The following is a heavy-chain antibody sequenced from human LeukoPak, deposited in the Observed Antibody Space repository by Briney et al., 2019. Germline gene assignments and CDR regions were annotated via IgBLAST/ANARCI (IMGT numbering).Heavy chain of an antibody. J-gene: IGHJ6*04. Sequence: GGSLRLACAASGFTFSSYSMNWVRQAPGKGLEWVSSISSSSSYIYYADSVKGRFTISRDNAKNSLYLQMNSLRAEDTAVYHCARRGGYSYGYGGKMDVWGKGTTVTVSS. V-gene: IGHV3-21*01. CDR1: GFTFSSYS. CDR2: ISSSSSYI. D-gene: IGHD5-18*01. CDR3: ARRGGYSYGYGGKMDV.